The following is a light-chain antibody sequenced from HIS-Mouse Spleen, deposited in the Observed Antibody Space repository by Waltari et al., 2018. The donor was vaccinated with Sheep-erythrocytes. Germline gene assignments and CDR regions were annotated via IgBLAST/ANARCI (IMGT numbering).Light chain of an antibody. CDR2: EDS. J-gene: IGLJ2*01. CDR3: YSTDSSGNGV. CDR1: ELPKKY. Sequence: SYELTQPPSVSVSPGQTARITCSGDELPKKYAYWYQQKSGQAPVLVIYEDSKRTSGIPERFSGSSSGTMATLTISGAQVEDEADYYCYSTDSSGNGVFGGGTKLTVL. V-gene: IGLV3-10*01.